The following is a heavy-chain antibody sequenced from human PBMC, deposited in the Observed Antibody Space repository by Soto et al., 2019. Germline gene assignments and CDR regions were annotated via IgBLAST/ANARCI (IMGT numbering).Heavy chain of an antibody. D-gene: IGHD1-26*01. V-gene: IGHV4-39*01. CDR3: ARLGSGSPVDY. CDR1: GDSISSSSHY. CDR2: IYYSGRT. Sequence: QLQLQESGPGLVKPSETLSLTCTVSGDSISSSSHYWGWIRQPPGKGLEWIANIYYSGRTYYNPSLKSRATISIDSSKNQFSLKLSSVTAADTAVYYCARLGSGSPVDYWGQGTLVTVSS. J-gene: IGHJ4*02.